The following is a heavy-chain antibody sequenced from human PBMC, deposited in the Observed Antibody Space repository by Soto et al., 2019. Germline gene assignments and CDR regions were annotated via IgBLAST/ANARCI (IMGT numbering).Heavy chain of an antibody. V-gene: IGHV3-30-3*01. J-gene: IGHJ4*02. CDR2: ISYDGSNK. D-gene: IGHD2-2*01. CDR1: GFTFSSYA. CDR3: ARPLSLDY. Sequence: SLRLSCAASGFTFSSYAMHWVRQAPGKGLEWVAVISYDGSNKYYADSVKGRFTISRDNSKNTLYLQMNSLRAEDTAVYYCARPLSLDYWGQGTLVTVSS.